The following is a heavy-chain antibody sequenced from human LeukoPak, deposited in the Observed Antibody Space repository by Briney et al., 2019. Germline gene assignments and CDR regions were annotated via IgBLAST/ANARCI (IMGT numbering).Heavy chain of an antibody. D-gene: IGHD3-10*01. CDR1: GGSLSSSSYY. Sequence: SETLSLTCTVSGGSLSSSSYYWGWIRQPPGKGLEWIGSIYYSGSTYYNPSLKSRVTISVDTSKNQFSLKLSSVTAADTAVYYCARLRGFYVSGSPFGYFDFWGQGTLVTVSS. J-gene: IGHJ4*02. CDR2: IYYSGST. V-gene: IGHV4-39*07. CDR3: ARLRGFYVSGSPFGYFDF.